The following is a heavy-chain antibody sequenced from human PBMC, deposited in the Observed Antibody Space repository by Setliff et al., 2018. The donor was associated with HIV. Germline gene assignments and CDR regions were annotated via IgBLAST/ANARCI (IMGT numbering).Heavy chain of an antibody. V-gene: IGHV4-34*01. Sequence: SETLSLTCAVFGGSFDDDYWTWIRQTPGKGLEWIGEVNHNGRANYNPSFKSRVTISPDTSKNQFSLKMNSVTAADTAVYYCATWRGVGATAWGQGTLVTVSS. J-gene: IGHJ4*02. CDR2: VNHNGRA. D-gene: IGHD1-26*01. CDR1: GGSFDDDY. CDR3: ATWRGVGATA.